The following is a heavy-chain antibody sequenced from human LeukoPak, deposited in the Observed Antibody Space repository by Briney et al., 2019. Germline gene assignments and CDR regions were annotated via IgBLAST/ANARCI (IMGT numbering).Heavy chain of an antibody. V-gene: IGHV3-30*04. CDR3: ARGRDSSSSYPGY. CDR1: GFTFSSYA. Sequence: PGGSLRLSCAAYGFTFSSYAMHWVRQAPGKGLEWVAVISYDGSNKYYADSVKGRFTISRDNSKNTLYLQMNSLRAEDTAVYYCARGRDSSSSYPGYWGQGTLVTVSS. J-gene: IGHJ4*02. D-gene: IGHD6-6*01. CDR2: ISYDGSNK.